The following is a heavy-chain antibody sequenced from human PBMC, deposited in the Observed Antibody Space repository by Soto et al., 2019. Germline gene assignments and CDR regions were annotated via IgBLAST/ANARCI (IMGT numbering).Heavy chain of an antibody. CDR1: GGSCSGYY. CDR3: ARTYSSSWSPFDY. J-gene: IGHJ4*02. CDR2: INHSGST. V-gene: IGHV4-34*01. D-gene: IGHD6-13*01. Sequence: SETLSLTCAVYGGSCSGYYWSWIRQPPGKGLEWIGEINHSGSTNYNPSLKSRVTISVDTSKNQFSLKLSSVTAADTAVYYCARTYSSSWSPFDYWGQGTLVTVPS.